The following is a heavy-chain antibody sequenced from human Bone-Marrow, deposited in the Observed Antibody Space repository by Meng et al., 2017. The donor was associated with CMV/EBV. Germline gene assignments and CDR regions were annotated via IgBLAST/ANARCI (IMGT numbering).Heavy chain of an antibody. V-gene: IGHV3-23*01. Sequence: FTFSSYAIGWVRQAPGKGLEWVSGISGSSNSIYYADSVKGRFTISRDNSKNTLYLQMNSLRAEDTAVYYCAKVVVVVPSALRWFDSWGQGTLVTVSS. CDR3: AKVVVVVPSALRWFDS. CDR1: FTFSSYA. J-gene: IGHJ5*01. CDR2: ISGSSNSI. D-gene: IGHD2-21*01.